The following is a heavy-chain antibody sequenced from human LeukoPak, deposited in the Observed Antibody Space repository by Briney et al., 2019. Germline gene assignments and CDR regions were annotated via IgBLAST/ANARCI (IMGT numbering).Heavy chain of an antibody. V-gene: IGHV3-23*01. J-gene: IGHJ6*03. CDR1: GFTFSSYA. CDR2: ISGSGGST. CDR3: AKDSGGTYFYYYYYMDV. D-gene: IGHD1-26*01. Sequence: PGGSLRLSCAASGFTFSSYAMSWVRQAPGKGLEWVSAISGSGGSTYYADSVKGRFTISRDNSKNTLYLQMNSLRAEDTAVYYCAKDSGGTYFYYYYYMDVWGKGTTVTVSS.